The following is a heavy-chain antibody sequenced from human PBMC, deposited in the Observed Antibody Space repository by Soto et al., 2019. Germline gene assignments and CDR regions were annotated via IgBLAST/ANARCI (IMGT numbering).Heavy chain of an antibody. D-gene: IGHD4-17*01. Sequence: EVQLLESGGGLVQPGGSLRLSCAASGFTFSNYAMTWVRQAPGKGLEWVSAISGGATYYADSVKGRFTISRDDSKNTLYLQMNSLRPEDTAVYYCAKDGYGDLLTWFDPWGQGTLVTVSS. V-gene: IGHV3-23*01. CDR1: GFTFSNYA. J-gene: IGHJ5*02. CDR3: AKDGYGDLLTWFDP. CDR2: ISGGAT.